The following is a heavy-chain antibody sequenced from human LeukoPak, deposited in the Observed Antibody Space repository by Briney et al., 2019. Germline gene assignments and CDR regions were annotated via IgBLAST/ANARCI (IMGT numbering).Heavy chain of an antibody. Sequence: PGGSLRLSCAASGFTFSSYWMHWVRQAPGKGLVWVSRINSDGSSTSYADSVKGRFTLSRDNAKNTLYLQMNSLRAEDTAVYYCARIAVAGHYYYYGMDVWDQGTTVTVSS. CDR3: ARIAVAGHYYYYGMDV. D-gene: IGHD6-19*01. V-gene: IGHV3-74*01. J-gene: IGHJ6*02. CDR1: GFTFSSYW. CDR2: INSDGSST.